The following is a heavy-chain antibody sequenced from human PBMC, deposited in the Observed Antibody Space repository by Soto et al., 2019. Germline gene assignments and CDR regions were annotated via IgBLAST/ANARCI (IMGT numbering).Heavy chain of an antibody. Sequence: QVQLVESGGGVVQPGRSLRLSCAASGFTFSSYGMHWVRQAPGKGLEWVAVISYDGSNKYYADSVKGRFTISRDNSKNTLYRQMNSLRAEDTAVYYCAKAPAIVLVPAAMGGDYWGQGTLVTVSS. CDR3: AKAPAIVLVPAAMGGDY. CDR2: ISYDGSNK. CDR1: GFTFSSYG. V-gene: IGHV3-30*18. D-gene: IGHD2-2*01. J-gene: IGHJ4*02.